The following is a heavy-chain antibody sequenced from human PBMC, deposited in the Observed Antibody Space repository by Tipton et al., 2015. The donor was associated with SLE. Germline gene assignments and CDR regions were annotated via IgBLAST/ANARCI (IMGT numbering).Heavy chain of an antibody. D-gene: IGHD6-19*01. CDR2: IYYSGST. V-gene: IGHV4-59*01. CDR3: ATSHERHSSGCTFDY. Sequence: TLSLTCTVSGGSISSYYWSWIRQPPGKGMEWMWYIYYSGSTNSNPSLKSRVTISVDTSKNQFSLKLSSVTAADTAVYYCATSHERHSSGCTFDYWGQGTLFTGSS. J-gene: IGHJ4*02. CDR1: GGSISSYY.